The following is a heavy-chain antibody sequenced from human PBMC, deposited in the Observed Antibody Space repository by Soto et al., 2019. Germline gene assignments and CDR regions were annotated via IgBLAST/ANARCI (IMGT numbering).Heavy chain of an antibody. Sequence: ASVKVSCKASGYTFTSYYIHWVRQAPGQGLEWVGIINPNGGGTSYAQKFQDRFTVTSDTSTGTVYMDLSSLRSEDTAVYYCARIPGIAVSGTSWGQGTLVTVSS. J-gene: IGHJ5*02. D-gene: IGHD6-19*01. V-gene: IGHV1-46*01. CDR1: GYTFTSYY. CDR3: ARIPGIAVSGTS. CDR2: INPNGGGT.